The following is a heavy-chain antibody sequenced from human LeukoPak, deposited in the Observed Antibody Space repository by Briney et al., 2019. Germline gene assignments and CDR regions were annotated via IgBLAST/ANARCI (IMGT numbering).Heavy chain of an antibody. Sequence: GGSLRLSCVASGFIFDDYAMHWVRQAPGKGLEWVSGISWNSGSIGYADSVKGRFTISRDNAKNSLYLQMNTLRAEDTALYYCAKDVSYRPPVYYDSGGYYDFWGQGTLVTVSS. J-gene: IGHJ4*02. CDR3: AKDVSYRPPVYYDSGGYYDF. CDR1: GFIFDDYA. V-gene: IGHV3-9*01. CDR2: ISWNSGSI. D-gene: IGHD3-22*01.